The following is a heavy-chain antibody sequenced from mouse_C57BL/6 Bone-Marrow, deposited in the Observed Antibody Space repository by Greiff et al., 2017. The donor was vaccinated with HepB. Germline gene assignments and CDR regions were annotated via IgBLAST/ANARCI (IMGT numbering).Heavy chain of an antibody. Sequence: EVQLQESGAELVRPGASVKLSCTASGFNIKDDYMHWVKQRPEQGLEWIGWIDPENGDTEYASKFQGKATITADTSSNTAYLQLSSLTSEDTAVYYCTTSYNLDDWGQGTTLTVSS. D-gene: IGHD1-3*01. CDR3: TTSYNLDD. V-gene: IGHV14-4*01. J-gene: IGHJ2*01. CDR2: IDPENGDT. CDR1: GFNIKDDY.